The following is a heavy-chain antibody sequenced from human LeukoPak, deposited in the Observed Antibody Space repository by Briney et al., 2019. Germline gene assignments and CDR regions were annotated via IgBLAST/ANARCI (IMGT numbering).Heavy chain of an antibody. CDR3: AEDFSYYDSSGYFDY. J-gene: IGHJ4*02. Sequence: GGSLRLSCAASGFTFSSYAMSWVRQAPGKGLEWVSAISGSGGSTYYADSVKGRFTISRDNSKNTLYLQMNSLRAEDTAVYYCAEDFSYYDSSGYFDYWGQGTLVTVSS. CDR1: GFTFSSYA. V-gene: IGHV3-23*01. D-gene: IGHD3-22*01. CDR2: ISGSGGST.